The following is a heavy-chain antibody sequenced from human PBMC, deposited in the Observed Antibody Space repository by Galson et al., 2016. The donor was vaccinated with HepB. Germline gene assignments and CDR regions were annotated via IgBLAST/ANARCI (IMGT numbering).Heavy chain of an antibody. J-gene: IGHJ3*02. D-gene: IGHD2-15*01. CDR3: ARGYFRGASCNSGIHDAFDI. CDR2: IWFDGSNQ. V-gene: IGHV3-33*01. CDR1: GFTFSSYA. Sequence: SLRLSCAASGFTFSSYAMHWVRQAPGKGLEWVAIIWFDGSNQYYADSVKGRFTISRDNSKNTQYLQMSSMRADDTAVYHCARGYFRGASCNSGIHDAFDIWGQGTMVTVSS.